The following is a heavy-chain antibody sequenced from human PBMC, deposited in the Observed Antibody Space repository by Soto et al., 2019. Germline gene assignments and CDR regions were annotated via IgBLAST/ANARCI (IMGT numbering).Heavy chain of an antibody. V-gene: IGHV3-74*01. CDR1: GFTFSSYW. Sequence: EVQLVESGGGLVQPGGSLRLSCAASGFTFSSYWMHWVRQAPGKGLVWVSRINSDGSSTSYADSVKGRFTISSDNAQNTLYLQMNSLRAEDTAVYYCAGEYYYGMDVWCQGNTVTVSS. CDR3: AGEYYYGMDV. CDR2: INSDGSST. J-gene: IGHJ6*02.